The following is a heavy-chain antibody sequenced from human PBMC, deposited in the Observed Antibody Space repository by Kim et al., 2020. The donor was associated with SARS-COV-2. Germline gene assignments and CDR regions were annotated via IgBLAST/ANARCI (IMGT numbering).Heavy chain of an antibody. D-gene: IGHD3-22*01. V-gene: IGHV4-39*01. CDR1: GGSISSSSYY. Sequence: SETLSLTCTVSGGSISSSSYYWGWIRQPPGKGLEWIGSIYYSGSTYYNPSLKSRVTISVDTSKNQFSLKLSSVTAADTAVYYCARQLRGYYDSSGYYFD. CDR2: IYYSGST. J-gene: IGHJ4*01. CDR3: ARQLRGYYDSSGYYFD.